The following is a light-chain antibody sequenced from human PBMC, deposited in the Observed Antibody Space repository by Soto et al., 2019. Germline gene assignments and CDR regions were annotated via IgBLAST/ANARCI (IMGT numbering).Light chain of an antibody. J-gene: IGKJ1*01. CDR3: QQYYNSPRT. CDR2: GAS. CDR1: QSININY. Sequence: EIVLTQSPGTLSLSPGERATLSCRASQSININYLAWYQQKPGQGPRLLMYGASSRDTGIPDRFSGSGSGRDFTRTISRLETEDFAMYYCQQYYNSPRTFGQGTKVEIK. V-gene: IGKV3-20*01.